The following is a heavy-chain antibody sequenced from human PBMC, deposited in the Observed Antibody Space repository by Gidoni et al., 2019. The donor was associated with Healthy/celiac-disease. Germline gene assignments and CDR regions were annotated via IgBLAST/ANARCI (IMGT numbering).Heavy chain of an antibody. CDR2: IIPIFGTA. J-gene: IGHJ6*02. Sequence: QVQLVQSGAEVKKPGSSVKVSCKASGGTFSSYAISWVRQAPGQGLEWMGGIIPIFGTANYAQKFQGRVTITADKSTSTAYMELSSLRSEDTAVYYCAWKLRRGYSYEPHAPYYYYGMDVWGQGTTVTVSS. D-gene: IGHD5-18*01. CDR1: GGTFSSYA. CDR3: AWKLRRGYSYEPHAPYYYYGMDV. V-gene: IGHV1-69*06.